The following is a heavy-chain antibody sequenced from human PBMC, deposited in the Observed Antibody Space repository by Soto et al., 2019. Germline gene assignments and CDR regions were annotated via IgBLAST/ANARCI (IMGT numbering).Heavy chain of an antibody. D-gene: IGHD2-2*01. CDR2: ISAYNGNT. CDR1: GYTFTSYG. V-gene: IGHV1-18*01. CDR3: AREHCIRPSCYVGAY. J-gene: IGHJ4*02. Sequence: QVQLVQSGAEVKKPGASVKVSCKASGYTFTSYGISWVRQAPGQGLEWMGWISAYNGNTNYAQKLQGRVTITTDTSTSTAYMELRSLRSDDTAVYYCAREHCIRPSCYVGAYWGQGTLVTVSS.